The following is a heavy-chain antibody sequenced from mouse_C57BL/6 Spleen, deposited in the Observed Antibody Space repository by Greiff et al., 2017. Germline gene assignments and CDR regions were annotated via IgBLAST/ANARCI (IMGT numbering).Heavy chain of an antibody. CDR3: ARSLNAMDY. Sequence: VQLQQSGPELVKPGASVKISCKASGYAFSSSWMNWVKQRPGKGLEWIGRIYPGDGDTNYNGKFKGKATLTADKSSSTAYMHLSSLTSEDSAVYFCARSLNAMDYWGQGTSGTVSS. CDR1: GYAFSSSW. J-gene: IGHJ4*01. V-gene: IGHV1-82*01. CDR2: IYPGDGDT.